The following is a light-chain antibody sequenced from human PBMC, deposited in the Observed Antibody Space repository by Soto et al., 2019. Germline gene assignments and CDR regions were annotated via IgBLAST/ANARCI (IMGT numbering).Light chain of an antibody. V-gene: IGLV2-23*01. Sequence: QSVLTQPASVSGSPGQSITISCTGTSSDVGSYNLVSWYQQHPGKAPKLMIYEGSKRPSGVSNRFSGSKSGNMASLTISGLQAEDEADYYCCSYAGSSTSYVFGTGTKLTVL. CDR1: SSDVGSYNL. J-gene: IGLJ1*01. CDR3: CSYAGSSTSYV. CDR2: EGS.